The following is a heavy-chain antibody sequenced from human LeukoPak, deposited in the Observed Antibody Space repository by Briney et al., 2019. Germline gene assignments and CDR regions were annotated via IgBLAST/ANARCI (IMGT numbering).Heavy chain of an antibody. CDR2: ISYDGSNK. V-gene: IGHV3-30*04. Sequence: GGSLRLSCAASGFTFSSYAMHWVRQAPGKGLEWVAVISYDGSNKYYADSVKGRFTISRDNSKNTLYLQMNSLRAEDTAVYYCAKDYGDYYYYMDVWGKGTTVTISS. CDR3: AKDYGDYYYYMDV. D-gene: IGHD4-17*01. CDR1: GFTFSSYA. J-gene: IGHJ6*03.